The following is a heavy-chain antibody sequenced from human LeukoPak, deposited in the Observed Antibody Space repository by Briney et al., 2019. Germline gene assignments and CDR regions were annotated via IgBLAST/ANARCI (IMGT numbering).Heavy chain of an antibody. V-gene: IGHV3-11*01. J-gene: IGHJ4*02. CDR3: VRDRIEVAGTGDY. CDR2: ISSSGSTI. CDR1: GFTFSNYY. D-gene: IGHD6-19*01. Sequence: GRSLRLSCAASGFTFSNYYMSWVRQALGKGLEWVSYISSSGSTIYYADSVKGRFTISRDNAKNSLYLQMNSLRAEDTAVYYCVRDRIEVAGTGDYWGQGTLVTVSS.